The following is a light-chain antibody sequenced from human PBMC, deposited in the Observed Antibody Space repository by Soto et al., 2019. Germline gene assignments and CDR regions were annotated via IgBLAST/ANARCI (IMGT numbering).Light chain of an antibody. Sequence: EIVLTQSPGTLSLSPGERATLSCRASHSVGSSHLAWYQQKPGQAPRLLIYGASSSATGVPDRFSGSGSGTDFTLTISRLEPEDSAVYYCQQYVGWTFGQGTKVEI. CDR1: HSVGSSH. J-gene: IGKJ1*01. V-gene: IGKV3-20*01. CDR2: GAS. CDR3: QQYVGWT.